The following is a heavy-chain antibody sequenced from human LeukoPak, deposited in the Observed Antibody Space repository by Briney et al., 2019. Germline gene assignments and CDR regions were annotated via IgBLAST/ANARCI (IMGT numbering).Heavy chain of an antibody. Sequence: ASMKVSCKASGYTFTGYYMHWVRQAPGQGLEWMGWINPNSGGTNYAQKFQGRVTMTRDTSISTAYMELSRLRSDDTAVYYCARDFRNYYYYYMDVWGKGTTVTVSS. CDR3: ARDFRNYYYYYMDV. CDR1: GYTFTGYY. CDR2: INPNSGGT. V-gene: IGHV1-2*02. J-gene: IGHJ6*03.